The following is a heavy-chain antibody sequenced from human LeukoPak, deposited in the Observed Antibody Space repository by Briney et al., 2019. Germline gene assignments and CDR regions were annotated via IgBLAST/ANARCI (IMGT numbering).Heavy chain of an antibody. CDR2: ISSSGNTI. V-gene: IGHV3-48*03. D-gene: IGHD3-10*01. CDR3: GRWFPRWGIDY. J-gene: IGHJ4*02. CDR1: GFTFSNYE. Sequence: QPGGSLRLSCAASGFTFSNYEMNWVRQAPGKGLEWLSYISSSGNTIYYADSVKGRFTISRDNAKNSLYLQMKSPRAEDTAVYYCGRWFPRWGIDYWGQGTLVTVSS.